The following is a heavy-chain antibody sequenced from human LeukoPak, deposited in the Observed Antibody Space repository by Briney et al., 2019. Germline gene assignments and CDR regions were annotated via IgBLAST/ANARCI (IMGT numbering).Heavy chain of an antibody. D-gene: IGHD3-22*01. V-gene: IGHV3-30*04. Sequence: GGSLRLSCAASGFTFSSYAMHWVRQAPGKGLEWVAVISYDGSNKYYADSVKGRFTISRDNSKNTLYLQMNSLRAEDTGLYYCAKDGQFRYDSSGYYVDYWGQGTLVTVSS. CDR3: AKDGQFRYDSSGYYVDY. CDR2: ISYDGSNK. CDR1: GFTFSSYA. J-gene: IGHJ4*02.